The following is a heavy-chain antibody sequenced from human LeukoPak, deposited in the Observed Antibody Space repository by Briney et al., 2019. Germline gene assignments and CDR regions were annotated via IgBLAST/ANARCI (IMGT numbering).Heavy chain of an antibody. V-gene: IGHV3-23*01. CDR2: ISGSGGNT. CDR1: GFTFSSYG. D-gene: IGHD3-10*01. Sequence: GGSLRLSCAASGFTFSSYGMSWVRQAPGKGLEWVSAISGSGGNTYYADSVKGRFTISRDNSKNTLYLQMNSLRAEDTAVYYCAKDRRAGSYDYWGQGTLVTVSS. CDR3: AKDRRAGSYDY. J-gene: IGHJ4*02.